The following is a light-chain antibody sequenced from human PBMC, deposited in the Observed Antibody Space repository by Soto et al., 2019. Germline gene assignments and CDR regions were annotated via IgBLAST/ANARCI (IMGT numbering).Light chain of an antibody. J-gene: IGLJ1*01. V-gene: IGLV2-11*01. CDR1: SSDFGGYNY. CDR2: DVS. Sequence: QSALTQPRSVSGSPGQSVTISCTGTSSDFGGYNYVSWYQHHPGKAPKLMIYDVSERPSGVPDRFSGSKSGNTASLTISGLQAEDEADYYCCSYADTFYVFGTGTKSPS. CDR3: CSYADTFYV.